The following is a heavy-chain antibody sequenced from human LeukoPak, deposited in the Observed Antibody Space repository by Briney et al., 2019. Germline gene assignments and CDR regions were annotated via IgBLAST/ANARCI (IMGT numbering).Heavy chain of an antibody. CDR1: GLIFDDYA. CDR3: AKGVYSYGYLLDY. D-gene: IGHD5-18*01. V-gene: IGHV3-43*02. CDR2: ISGDGGST. J-gene: IGHJ4*02. Sequence: PGGSLRLSCAASGLIFDDYAMHWVRQAPGKGLEWVSLISGDGGSTYYADSVKGRFTISRDSSKNSLFLQMSSLRTEDTALYYCAKGVYSYGYLLDYWGRGTLVTVSS.